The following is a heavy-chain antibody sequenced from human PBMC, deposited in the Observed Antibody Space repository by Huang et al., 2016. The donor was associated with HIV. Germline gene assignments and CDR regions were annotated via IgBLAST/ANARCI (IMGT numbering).Heavy chain of an antibody. CDR2: INPEFDST. CDR1: GYTFTSYS. J-gene: IGHJ6*02. CDR3: AREGQGYAMDV. V-gene: IGHV1-46*01. Sequence: QVQLVQSGAEVKKPGASVKVSCKTSGYTFTSYSIHWVRQAPGQGLEWMGIINPEFDSTSYEPKFQGRVTMTRDTSTSTVYMELSSLRSEDTAMYYCAREGQGYAMDVWGQGTTVTVSS.